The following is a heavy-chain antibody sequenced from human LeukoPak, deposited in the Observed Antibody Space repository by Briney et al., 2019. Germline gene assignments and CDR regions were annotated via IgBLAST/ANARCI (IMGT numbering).Heavy chain of an antibody. CDR1: GFTFSTYW. Sequence: PGGSLRLSCAASGFTFSTYWMTWVRQAPGKGLEWVANIKQDGSEMYYVDSVKGRFTISRDNSKNTLYLQMNSLRAEDTAVYYCARDNGEWRLNWFDHWGQGTLVTVSS. CDR2: IKQDGSEM. CDR3: ARDNGEWRLNWFDH. V-gene: IGHV3-7*01. J-gene: IGHJ5*02. D-gene: IGHD2-8*01.